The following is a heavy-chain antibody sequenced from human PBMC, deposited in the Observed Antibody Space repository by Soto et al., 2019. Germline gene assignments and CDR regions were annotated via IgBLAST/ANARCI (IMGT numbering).Heavy chain of an antibody. J-gene: IGHJ5*02. V-gene: IGHV4-4*02. CDR2: VYHTGDT. D-gene: IGHD2-21*02. Sequence: PWETLSLTCGVSGGTVASSHWWSWVRQSPGRGLEWIGNVYHTGDTNFNPSLQSRVTFPVDKSNNQFSLRLTSVTAADTAVYFCAREIVTAGGNNYFDPWGPGTLVTVSS. CDR3: AREIVTAGGNNYFDP. CDR1: GGTVASSHW.